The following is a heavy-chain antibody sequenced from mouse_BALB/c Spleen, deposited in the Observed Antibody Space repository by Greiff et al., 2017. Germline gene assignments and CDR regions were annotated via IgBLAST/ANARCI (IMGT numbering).Heavy chain of an antibody. CDR2: ISSGGSYT. CDR1: GFTFSSYA. CDR3: ARLSSYEFAY. Sequence: DVKLVESGGGLVKPGGSLKLSCAASGFTFSSYAMSWVRQTPEKRLEWVATISSGGSYTYYPDSVKGRSTISRDNAKNTLYLQMSSLRSEDTAMYYSARLSSYEFAYWGQGTLVTVSA. V-gene: IGHV5-9-3*01. D-gene: IGHD1-1*01. J-gene: IGHJ3*01.